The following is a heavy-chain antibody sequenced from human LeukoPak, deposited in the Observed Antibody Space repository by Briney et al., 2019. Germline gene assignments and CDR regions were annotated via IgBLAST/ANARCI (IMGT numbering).Heavy chain of an antibody. J-gene: IGHJ4*02. CDR1: GGSISSYY. V-gene: IGHV4-59*01. Sequence: KPAETLSLTCTVFGGSISSYYWSWIRQPPGKGLEWIGYIYYSGSTNYNPSLKSRVTISVDTSKNRFSLKLSSVTAADTAVYYCARVTTGLDYWGQGTLVTVSS. CDR2: IYYSGST. CDR3: ARVTTGLDY. D-gene: IGHD1-1*01.